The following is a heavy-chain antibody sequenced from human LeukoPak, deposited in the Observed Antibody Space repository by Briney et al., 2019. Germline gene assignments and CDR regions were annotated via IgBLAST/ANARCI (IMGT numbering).Heavy chain of an antibody. CDR3: ARGRSLYYELYFDY. CDR1: GGSFSGYY. D-gene: IGHD3-22*01. J-gene: IGHJ4*02. Sequence: SETLSLTCAVYGGSFSGYYWSWIRQPPGKGLEWIGEVNHSGSTNYNPSLKSRVTISVDTSKNQFSLKLSSVTAADTAVYYCARGRSLYYELYFDYWGQGTLVTVSS. V-gene: IGHV4-34*01. CDR2: VNHSGST.